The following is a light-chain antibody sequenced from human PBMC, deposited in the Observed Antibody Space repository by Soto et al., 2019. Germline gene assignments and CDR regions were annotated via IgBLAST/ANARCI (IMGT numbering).Light chain of an antibody. J-gene: IGLJ2*01. CDR3: KSYDSRLGEVV. Sequence: QSVLTQPPSLSGAPGQRVTISCTGSSSNIGAGYNVHWYQQLPGTAPKLLLYGNINRPSGVPDRFSGSRSGTSASLAITGLQAEDEADYYCKSYDSRLGEVVFGGVTKLTVL. CDR1: SSNIGAGYN. V-gene: IGLV1-40*01. CDR2: GNI.